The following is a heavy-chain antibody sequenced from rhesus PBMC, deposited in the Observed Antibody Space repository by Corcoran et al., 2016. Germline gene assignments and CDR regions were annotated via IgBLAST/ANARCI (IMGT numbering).Heavy chain of an antibody. CDR1: GGSISSSNW. V-gene: IGHV4S12*01. CDR2: IYSNTEST. J-gene: IGHJ4*01. D-gene: IGHD6-37*01. CDR3: ARGGYSGTFDY. Sequence: QVQLQESGPGLVKPSETLSLTCAVSGGSISSSNWWSWIRQPPGKGLEWIGGIYSNTESTNYNPSLKNRVAISKDTSKDQFSLKLSSVTAADTAVYYCARGGYSGTFDYWGQGVLVTVSS.